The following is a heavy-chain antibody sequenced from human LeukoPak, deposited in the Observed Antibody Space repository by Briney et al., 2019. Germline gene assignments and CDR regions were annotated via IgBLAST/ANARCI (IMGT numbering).Heavy chain of an antibody. D-gene: IGHD6-6*01. J-gene: IGHJ5*02. CDR2: INPNSGGT. Sequence: ASVKVSCKASGYTFTGYYMHWVRQAPGQGLEWMGWINPNSGGTNYAQKFQGRVTMTRDTSISTAYMELSSLRSEDTAVYYCARMDGSSASNWFDPWGQGTLVTVSS. V-gene: IGHV1-2*02. CDR3: ARMDGSSASNWFDP. CDR1: GYTFTGYY.